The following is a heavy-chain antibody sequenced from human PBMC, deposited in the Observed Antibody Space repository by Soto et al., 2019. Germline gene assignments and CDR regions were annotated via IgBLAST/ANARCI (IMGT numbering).Heavy chain of an antibody. J-gene: IGHJ4*02. V-gene: IGHV1-3*01. CDR1: GYTFITYA. Sequence: ASVKVSCKASGYTFITYAMRWVRQAPGQRLEWMGWINAGNGNTKYSQKFQGRVSITRDTSASTAYMELSSLRSEDTAVYYCARGIIVGGWYPYYFDYWGQGTLVTVSS. CDR3: ARGIIVGGWYPYYFDY. D-gene: IGHD6-19*01. CDR2: INAGNGNT.